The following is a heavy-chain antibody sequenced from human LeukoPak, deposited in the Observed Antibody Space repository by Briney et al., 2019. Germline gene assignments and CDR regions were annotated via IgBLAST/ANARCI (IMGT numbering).Heavy chain of an antibody. CDR3: VRDGDAYDFDL. J-gene: IGHJ4*02. D-gene: IGHD5-12*01. V-gene: IGHV3-74*01. CDR2: IKSDGSWT. CDR1: GFSIRGYW. Sequence: SGGSLRLSCAASGFSIRGYWMHWVRHAPGKGLMWVSRIKSDGSWTNYADSVRGRFTISRDNAKNTLFLQMVGLRAEDTAIYYCVRDGDAYDFDLWGQGILVTVSS.